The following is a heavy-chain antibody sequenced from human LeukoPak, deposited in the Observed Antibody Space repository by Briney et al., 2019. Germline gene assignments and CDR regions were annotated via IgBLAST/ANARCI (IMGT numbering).Heavy chain of an antibody. CDR2: ISAYNGNT. CDR1: GYTFTSYG. CDR3: AKAFFPAAAGTDEYFQH. Sequence: GASVKVSCKASGYTFTSYGISWVRQAPGQGLEWMGWISAYNGNTNYAQKLQGRVTMTTDTSTSTAYMELRSLRSDDTAVYYCAKAFFPAAAGTDEYFQHWGQGILVTVSS. J-gene: IGHJ1*01. D-gene: IGHD6-13*01. V-gene: IGHV1-18*01.